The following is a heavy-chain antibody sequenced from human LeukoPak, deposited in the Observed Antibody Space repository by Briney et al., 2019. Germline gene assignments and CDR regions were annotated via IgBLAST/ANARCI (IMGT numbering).Heavy chain of an antibody. CDR1: GFTFSSYS. V-gene: IGHV3-21*01. D-gene: IGHD3-22*01. CDR3: ARDLDSSGYSPY. Sequence: GGSLRLSCAASGFTFSSYSMNWVRQAPGKGLEWVSSISSSSSYIYYADSVKGRYTISRDNAKNSLYLQMNNLRAEDTAVYYCARDLDSSGYSPYWGQGTLVTVSS. CDR2: ISSSSSYI. J-gene: IGHJ4*02.